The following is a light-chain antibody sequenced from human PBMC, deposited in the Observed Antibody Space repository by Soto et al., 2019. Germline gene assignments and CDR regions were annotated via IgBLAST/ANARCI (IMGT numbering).Light chain of an antibody. V-gene: IGLV2-11*01. CDR2: YVS. CDR1: SSDVV. Sequence: QSVLTQPRSVSGSPGQSVTISCTGTSSDVVSWYQQHPGKAPKLIIYYVSQRPSGVPDRFSGSKSGNTASLTISGLQAEDEADYYCCSSAGGFTGVFGSGTKVTVL. CDR3: CSSAGGFTGV. J-gene: IGLJ3*02.